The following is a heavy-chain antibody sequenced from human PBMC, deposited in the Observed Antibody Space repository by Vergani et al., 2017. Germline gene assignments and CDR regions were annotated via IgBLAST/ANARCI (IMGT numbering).Heavy chain of an antibody. V-gene: IGHV3-15*01. CDR1: GFTFSNAW. CDR3: TTKVTRPTQGDCSSTSCYVRLLSGY. D-gene: IGHD2-2*01. J-gene: IGHJ4*02. CDR2: IKSKTDGGTT. Sequence: EVQLVESGGGLVKPGGSLRLSCAASGFTFSNAWMSWVRQAPGKGLEWVGRIKSKTDGGTTDYAAPVKGRFTISRDDSKNTLYLQMNSLKTEDTAVYYCTTKVTRPTQGDCSSTSCYVRLLSGYWGQGTLVTVSS.